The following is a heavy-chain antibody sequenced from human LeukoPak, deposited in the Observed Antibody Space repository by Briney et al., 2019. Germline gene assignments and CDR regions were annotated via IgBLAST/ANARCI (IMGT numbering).Heavy chain of an antibody. CDR1: AGSFDGYY. D-gene: IGHD3-22*01. CDR3: ARDVRNYYDSSGYYFFDY. CDR2: INHSGST. V-gene: IGHV4-34*01. J-gene: IGHJ4*02. Sequence: PSETLSLTCAIYAGSFDGYYWSWIRQPPGKGLEWIGEINHSGSTNYKSSLKSRVTMSVDTSKNQFSLKLSSMTAADTAVYYCARDVRNYYDSSGYYFFDYWGQGTLVTVSS.